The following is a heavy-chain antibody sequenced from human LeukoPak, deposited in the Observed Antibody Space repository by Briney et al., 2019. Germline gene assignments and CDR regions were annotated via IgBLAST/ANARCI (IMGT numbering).Heavy chain of an antibody. D-gene: IGHD4-23*01. Sequence: SETLSLTCTVSGGSISSYYWSWIRQPPGKGLEWIGYIYYSGSTNYNPSLKSRVTISVDTSKNQFSLQLSPATAPDPAVYFCAREGDRWLRDALDIWGRGTMVSVSS. CDR2: IYYSGST. CDR3: AREGDRWLRDALDI. CDR1: GGSISSYY. V-gene: IGHV4-59*12. J-gene: IGHJ3*02.